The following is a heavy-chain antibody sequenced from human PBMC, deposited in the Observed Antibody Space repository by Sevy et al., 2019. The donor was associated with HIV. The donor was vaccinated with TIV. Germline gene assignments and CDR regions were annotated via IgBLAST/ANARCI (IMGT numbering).Heavy chain of an antibody. J-gene: IGHJ4*02. D-gene: IGHD2-2*01. CDR1: GFTFSTFW. CDR3: VKGEDCISSSYSAPNY. Sequence: GGSLRLSCAASGFTFSTFWMSWVRQAPGKGLEWVANIKQDGSEKYYVDSVKGRFTISRDNAKNSLYLQMNSLRAEDTAVYYCVKGEDCISSSYSAPNYWGQGTLVTVSS. V-gene: IGHV3-7*01. CDR2: IKQDGSEK.